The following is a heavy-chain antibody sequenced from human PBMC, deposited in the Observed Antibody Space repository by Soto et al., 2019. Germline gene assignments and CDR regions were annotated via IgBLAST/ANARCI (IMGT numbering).Heavy chain of an antibody. D-gene: IGHD2-2*01. Sequence: PGGSLRLPCAASGFTFSSYGMHWVRQAPGKGLEWVAVMAHDGTNKYYGDSVKGRFTISRDDSKNTLYLQMNSLRAEDTAVYYCANPKLCSSTSCHNDGMDGWGQGTTVTVSS. J-gene: IGHJ6*02. CDR1: GFTFSSYG. CDR2: MAHDGTNK. V-gene: IGHV3-30*18. CDR3: ANPKLCSSTSCHNDGMDG.